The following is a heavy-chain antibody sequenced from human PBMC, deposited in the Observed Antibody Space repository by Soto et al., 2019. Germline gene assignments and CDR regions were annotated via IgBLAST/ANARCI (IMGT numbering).Heavy chain of an antibody. J-gene: IGHJ6*03. D-gene: IGHD2-8*02. CDR1: RILFSNYA. CDR3: AKSQYCCYYIDV. CDR2: ITSSGDRT. V-gene: IGHV3-23*01. Sequence: GGSLRLSCAASRILFSNYAMTWVRQAPGKGLEWVSGITSSGDRTYYADSVKGRFTISRDNSKNTLYLQMDSLRADDTAVYYCAKSQYCCYYIDVWGKGTTVTASS.